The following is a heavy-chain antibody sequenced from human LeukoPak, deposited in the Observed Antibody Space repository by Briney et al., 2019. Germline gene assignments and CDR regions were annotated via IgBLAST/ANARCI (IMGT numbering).Heavy chain of an antibody. CDR1: GFTFSRYW. J-gene: IGHJ6*04. V-gene: IGHV3-74*01. Sequence: PGGSLRLSCAASGFTFSRYWMYWVRRAPGKGLVWVSRTNGDGSSTTYADSVKGRFSISRDNAKNTLYLQMNSLRAEDTAVYFCAREQYGDYVSDYYYYRMDVWGKGTTVTVSS. D-gene: IGHD4-17*01. CDR2: TNGDGSST. CDR3: AREQYGDYVSDYYYYRMDV.